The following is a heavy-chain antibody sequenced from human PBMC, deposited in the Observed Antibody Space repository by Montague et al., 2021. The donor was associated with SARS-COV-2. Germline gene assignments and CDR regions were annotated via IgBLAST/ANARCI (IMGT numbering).Heavy chain of an antibody. J-gene: IGHJ4*01. CDR2: INHSGST. CDR1: GGSFSGYY. Sequence: SETLSLTCAVYGGSFSGYYWSWIRQPPGKGLEWLGEINHSGSTNYNPSLKSRVTISVDTSKNQFSLKLSSVTAADTAVYYCARVAESTYYDFWSGYLRFYYFDFWGQGTTVTVSS. D-gene: IGHD3-3*01. CDR3: ARVAESTYYDFWSGYLRFYYFDF. V-gene: IGHV4-34*01.